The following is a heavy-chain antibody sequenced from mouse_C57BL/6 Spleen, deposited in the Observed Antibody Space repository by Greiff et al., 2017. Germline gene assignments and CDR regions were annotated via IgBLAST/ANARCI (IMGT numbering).Heavy chain of an antibody. CDR2: IYPRDGST. Sequence: QVHVKQSGPELVKPGASVKLSCKASGYTFTSYDINWVKQRPGQGLEWIGWIYPRDGSTKYNEKFKGKATLTVDTSSSTAYMELHSLTSEDSAVYFCARLGYGSTYYFDYWGQGTTLTVSS. V-gene: IGHV1-85*01. J-gene: IGHJ2*01. D-gene: IGHD1-1*01. CDR1: GYTFTSYD. CDR3: ARLGYGSTYYFDY.